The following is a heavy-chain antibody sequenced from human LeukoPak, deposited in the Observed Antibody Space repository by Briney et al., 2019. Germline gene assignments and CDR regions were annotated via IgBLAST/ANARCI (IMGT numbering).Heavy chain of an antibody. CDR1: GFTFSSYW. V-gene: IGHV3-7*01. D-gene: IGHD3-9*01. J-gene: IGHJ4*02. CDR3: AREAEVKSDILTGYLDY. Sequence: PGGSLRLSCAASGFTFSSYWMSWVRQAPGKGLEWVAKIKQEGSEKYYVDSVKGRFTIYRDNAKNSLYLQMPSLRAEDAAVYYCAREAEVKSDILTGYLDYWGQGTLVTVSS. CDR2: IKQEGSEK.